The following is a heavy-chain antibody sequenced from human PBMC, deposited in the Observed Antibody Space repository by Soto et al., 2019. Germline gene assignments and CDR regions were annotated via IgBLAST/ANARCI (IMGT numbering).Heavy chain of an antibody. CDR1: GFTFSSYS. CDR3: ARGYSSSWLRETYYYYGMDV. D-gene: IGHD6-13*01. J-gene: IGHJ6*02. V-gene: IGHV3-48*02. CDR2: ISSSSSTI. Sequence: GGSLRLSCAASGFTFSSYSMNWVRQAPGKGLEWVSYISSSSSTIYYADSVKGRFTISRDNAKNSLYLQMNSLRDEDTAVYYCARGYSSSWLRETYYYYGMDVWGQGTTVTVSS.